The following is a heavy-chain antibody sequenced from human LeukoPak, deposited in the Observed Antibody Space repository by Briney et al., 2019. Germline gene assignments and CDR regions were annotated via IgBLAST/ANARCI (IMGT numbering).Heavy chain of an antibody. J-gene: IGHJ4*02. CDR2: ISGSGGSI. Sequence: GGSLRLSCAASAFTFSSYAMNWVRQAPGKGLEWVSAISGSGGSIYYADSVKGRFTISRDNSRNTLYLQMNSLRAEDTAVYYCVRTEGSGTYYPHFDYWGQGTLVTVSS. V-gene: IGHV3-23*01. D-gene: IGHD3-10*01. CDR1: AFTFSSYA. CDR3: VRTEGSGTYYPHFDY.